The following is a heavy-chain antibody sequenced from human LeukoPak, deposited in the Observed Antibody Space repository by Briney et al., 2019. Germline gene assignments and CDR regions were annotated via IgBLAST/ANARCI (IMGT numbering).Heavy chain of an antibody. CDR3: ARFWSGAGFFDY. J-gene: IGHJ4*02. D-gene: IGHD3-3*01. CDR2: ISADYGNT. V-gene: IGHV1-18*01. CDR1: GYTFSNYV. Sequence: ASVKVSCKASGYTFSNYVISWVRQAPGQGLEWMGWISADYGNTNYAQKFQGRVTMTRDTSTSTVYMEMRSLRSDDTAVYYCARFWSGAGFFDYWGQGTLVTVSS.